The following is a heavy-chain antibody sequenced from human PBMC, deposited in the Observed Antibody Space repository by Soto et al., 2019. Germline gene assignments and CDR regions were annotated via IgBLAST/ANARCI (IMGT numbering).Heavy chain of an antibody. CDR1: GGSISSYD. V-gene: IGHV4-59*08. J-gene: IGHJ6*03. CDR2: IYYSGST. D-gene: IGHD6-13*01. Sequence: SETLRHTRTVAGGSISSYDGSWIRQPTGKGLEWIGYIYYSGSTNYKPSLKSRVTISVDTSKTQFSLKLSSVTAADTAVYYCVRVSSWYPVIYYYYSYMDVWGKGTTVIVSS. CDR3: VRVSSWYPVIYYYYSYMDV.